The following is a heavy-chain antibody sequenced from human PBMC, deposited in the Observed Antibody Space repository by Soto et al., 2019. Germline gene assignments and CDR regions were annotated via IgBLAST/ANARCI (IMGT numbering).Heavy chain of an antibody. CDR2: INPNSGGT. CDR3: ARGPSEYYYYMDV. Sequence: GASVKVSCKASGYTFTGYYMHWVRQAPGQGLEWMGWINPNSGGTNYAQKFQGWVTMTRDTSASTAYMELSSLRSEDTAVYYCARGPSEYYYYMDVWGKGTTVTVSS. CDR1: GYTFTGYY. V-gene: IGHV1-2*04. J-gene: IGHJ6*03.